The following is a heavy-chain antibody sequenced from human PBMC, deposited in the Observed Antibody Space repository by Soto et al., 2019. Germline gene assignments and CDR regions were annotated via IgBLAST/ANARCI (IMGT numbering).Heavy chain of an antibody. D-gene: IGHD2-2*01. CDR3: SFAPNWTYQLTRY. CDR1: GYIFTHYG. Sequence: ASVKVSCKASGYIFTHYGISWVRQAPGQGLEWMAWTSSNNDDTNYAQKLQGRVTLTTDTSTGTAYMDLSGLKSEDTAVYYCSFAPNWTYQLTRYWGRGTQVTSPQ. CDR2: TSSNNDDT. V-gene: IGHV1-18*04. J-gene: IGHJ4*02.